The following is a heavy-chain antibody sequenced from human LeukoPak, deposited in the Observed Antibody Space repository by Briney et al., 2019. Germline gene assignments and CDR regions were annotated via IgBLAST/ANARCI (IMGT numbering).Heavy chain of an antibody. CDR3: ARAVAGTGYFDY. Sequence: GASVKVSCKASGGTFSSYTISWVRQAPGQGLEWMGRIIPILGIAYYAQKFQGRVTITADKSTSTAYMELSSLRSEDTAVYYCARAVAGTGYFDYWSQGTLVTVSS. CDR2: IIPILGIA. CDR1: GGTFSSYT. D-gene: IGHD6-19*01. J-gene: IGHJ4*02. V-gene: IGHV1-69*02.